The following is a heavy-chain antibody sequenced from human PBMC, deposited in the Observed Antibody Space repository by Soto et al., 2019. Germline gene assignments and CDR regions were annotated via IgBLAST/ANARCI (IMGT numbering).Heavy chain of an antibody. CDR2: IYYSGST. CDR3: ARVGFGELLAHGMDV. Sequence: PSETLSLTCTVSGGSISSGDYYWSWIRQPPGKGLEWIGYIYYSGSTYYNPSLKSRVTISVDTSKNQFSLKLSSVTAADTAVYYFARVGFGELLAHGMDVWGQGTTVTVSS. CDR1: GGSISSGDYY. V-gene: IGHV4-30-4*01. D-gene: IGHD3-10*01. J-gene: IGHJ6*02.